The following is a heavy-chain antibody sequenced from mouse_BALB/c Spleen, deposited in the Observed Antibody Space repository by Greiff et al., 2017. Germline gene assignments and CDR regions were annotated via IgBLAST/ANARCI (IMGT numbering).Heavy chain of an antibody. D-gene: IGHD1-1*01. CDR1: GYTFTSYT. Sequence: VQVVESAAELARPGASVKMSCKASGYTFTSYTMHWVKQRPGQGLEWIGYINPSSGYTEYNQKFKDKTTLTADKSSSTAYMQLSSLTSEDSAVYYCARYGLLFAYWGQGTLVTVSA. V-gene: IGHV1-4*02. CDR2: INPSSGYT. J-gene: IGHJ3*01. CDR3: ARYGLLFAY.